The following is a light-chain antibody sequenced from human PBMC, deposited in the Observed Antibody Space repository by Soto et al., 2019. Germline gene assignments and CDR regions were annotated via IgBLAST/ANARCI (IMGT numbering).Light chain of an antibody. CDR1: QNVDNNF. CDR3: QQYGSLPYT. CDR2: GAS. V-gene: IGKV3-20*01. J-gene: IGKJ2*01. Sequence: ENVLTQSPGTLSLSPGERATLSCSASQNVDNNFLAWYQHKPGQPPRLLIFGASIRAAGIPDRFSGSGSGTDFTLSISRLEPEDFVVYHCQQYGSLPYTFGQGTKL.